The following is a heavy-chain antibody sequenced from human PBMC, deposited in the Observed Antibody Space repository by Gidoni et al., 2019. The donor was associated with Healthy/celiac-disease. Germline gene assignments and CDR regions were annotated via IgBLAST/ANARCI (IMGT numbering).Heavy chain of an antibody. CDR1: GGSISSYY. D-gene: IGHD3-3*01. CDR3: ARGMDYDFWSGYLTFDY. CDR2: IYYSGST. V-gene: IGHV4-59*01. J-gene: IGHJ4*02. Sequence: QVQLQESGPGLVKPSETLSLTCTVSGGSISSYYWSWIRQPPGKGLEWIGYIYYSGSTNYNPSLKSRVTISVDTSKNQFSLKLSSVTAADTAVYYCARGMDYDFWSGYLTFDYWGQGTLVTVSS.